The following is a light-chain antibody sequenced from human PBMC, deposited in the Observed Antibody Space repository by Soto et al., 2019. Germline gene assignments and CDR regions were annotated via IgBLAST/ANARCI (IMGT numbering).Light chain of an antibody. CDR2: GAY. Sequence: EVVMTQSPATLSVSLGERATLSCRASQSVNSKLAWYQQKPGQAPRLLIYGAYTRATGIPARFSGSGSGTEFTLTISSLQSGDFAVYYCQQYNNWPPITFGQGTRLEIK. CDR1: QSVNSK. V-gene: IGKV3-15*01. CDR3: QQYNNWPPIT. J-gene: IGKJ5*01.